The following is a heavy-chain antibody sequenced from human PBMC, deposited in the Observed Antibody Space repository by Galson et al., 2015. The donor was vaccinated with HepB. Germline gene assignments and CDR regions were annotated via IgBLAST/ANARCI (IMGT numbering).Heavy chain of an antibody. V-gene: IGHV1-3*01. CDR3: SRGVSMVRGGVVRGYYFDY. CDR1: GYTFTSYA. D-gene: IGHD3-10*01. J-gene: IGHJ4*02. CDR2: INPDNGNT. Sequence: SVKVSCKASGYTFTSYAMHWVRQAPGQRPEWMGWINPDNGNTQYSQKLQGRVTITRDTSANTAYMELSSLISEDTAVYYCSRGVSMVRGGVVRGYYFDYWGQGSLVTVSS.